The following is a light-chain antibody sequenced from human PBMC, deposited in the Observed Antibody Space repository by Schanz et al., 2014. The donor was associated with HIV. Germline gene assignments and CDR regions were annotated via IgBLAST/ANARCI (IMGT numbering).Light chain of an antibody. V-gene: IGLV1-44*01. J-gene: IGLJ3*02. Sequence: QSVLTQPPSASGTPGQRVTISCSGSSSNFRSNAVNWYQQLPGTAPKLLIYNTYHRPSGVPDRFSGSESGTSASLVISGLQSQDEADYYCATWVDSLNGWVFGGGTKLTVL. CDR3: ATWVDSLNGWV. CDR2: NTY. CDR1: SSNFRSNA.